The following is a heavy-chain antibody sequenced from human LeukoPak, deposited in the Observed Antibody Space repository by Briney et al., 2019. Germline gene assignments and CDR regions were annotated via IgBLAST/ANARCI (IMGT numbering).Heavy chain of an antibody. V-gene: IGHV3-23*01. D-gene: IGHD3-10*01. CDR3: AYPSHVLLWFGETRYGMDV. Sequence: PGGSLRLSCAASGFIVSSNYMSWVRQAPGKGLEWVSAISGSGGSTYYADSVKGRFTISRDNSKNTLYLQMNSLRAEDTAVYYCAYPSHVLLWFGETRYGMDVWGQGTTVTVSS. J-gene: IGHJ6*02. CDR2: ISGSGGST. CDR1: GFIVSSNY.